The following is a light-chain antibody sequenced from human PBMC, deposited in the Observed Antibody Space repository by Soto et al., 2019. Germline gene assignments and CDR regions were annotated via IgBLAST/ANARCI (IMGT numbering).Light chain of an antibody. J-gene: IGKJ1*01. V-gene: IGKV1-5*01. CDR1: QSISNR. CDR3: QQYNSYSRT. CDR2: DAS. Sequence: DIQMTQSPSTLSASVGDRVTITCRASQSISNRLAWYQQKPGKAPKVLIYDASSLESGVPSRFSGSRSGTEFTLTISSLQPDDFATYYCQQYNSYSRTFGRGTKVDTK.